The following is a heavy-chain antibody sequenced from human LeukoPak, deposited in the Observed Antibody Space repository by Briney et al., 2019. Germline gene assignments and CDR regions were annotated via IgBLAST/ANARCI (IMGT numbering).Heavy chain of an antibody. D-gene: IGHD3-3*01. CDR2: MNPNSGNT. CDR3: ARGVKRYYDFWSGYFVFDY. CDR1: GYTFTGYD. V-gene: IGHV1-8*01. J-gene: IGHJ4*02. Sequence: ASVKVSCKASGYTFTGYDINWVRQATGQGLEWMGWMNPNSGNTGYAQKFQGRVTMTRNTSISTAYMELSSLRSEDTAVYYCARGVKRYYDFWSGYFVFDYWGQGTLVTVSS.